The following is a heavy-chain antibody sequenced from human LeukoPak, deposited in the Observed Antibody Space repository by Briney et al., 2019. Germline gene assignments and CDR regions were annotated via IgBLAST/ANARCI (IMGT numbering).Heavy chain of an antibody. CDR1: GFTFSSYW. CDR2: ISYDGTNK. J-gene: IGHJ4*02. V-gene: IGHV3-30*03. Sequence: GGSLRLSCAASGFTFSSYWMNWARQAPGKGLEWVAVISYDGTNKNHADSVKGRFTISRDNSKNTLYLQMNSLRAEDTAVYYCTRGPGYHDSSYLDYWGQGTLVTVSS. CDR3: TRGPGYHDSSYLDY. D-gene: IGHD3-22*01.